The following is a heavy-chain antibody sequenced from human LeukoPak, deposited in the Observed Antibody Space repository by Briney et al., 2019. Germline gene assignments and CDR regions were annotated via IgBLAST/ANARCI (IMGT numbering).Heavy chain of an antibody. CDR2: MNPNSGNT. CDR3: ARGSYIDDAFDI. V-gene: IGHV1-8*01. CDR1: GYTFTSYD. J-gene: IGHJ3*02. D-gene: IGHD1-1*01. Sequence: GASVKVSCKASGYTFTSYDINWVRQATGQGLEWMGWMNPNSGNTGYAQKFRGRVTMTRNTSISTAYMELSSLRSEDTAVYYCARGSYIDDAFDIWGQGTMVTVSS.